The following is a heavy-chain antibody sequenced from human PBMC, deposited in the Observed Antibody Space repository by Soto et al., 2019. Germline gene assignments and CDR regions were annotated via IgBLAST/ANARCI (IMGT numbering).Heavy chain of an antibody. V-gene: IGHV3-73*01. CDR2: IRDKANEYAT. CDR1: GFSFSASA. Sequence: EVLLVDSGGGLVQPGGSLKLSCAASGFSFSASAIHWVRQAPGKGLEWVGRIRDKANEYATRYAESVRGRFTISRDESKNTAYLQMNSLKTEDTAVYYCTRPDDNVWGKYDYWGQGTLVTVSS. J-gene: IGHJ4*02. D-gene: IGHD3-16*01. CDR3: TRPDDNVWGKYDY.